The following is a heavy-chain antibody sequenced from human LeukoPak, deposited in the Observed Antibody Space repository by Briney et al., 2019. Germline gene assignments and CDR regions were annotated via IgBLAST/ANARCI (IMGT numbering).Heavy chain of an antibody. Sequence: GGSLRLSCAASGFTFSSYAMSWVRQPPGKGLEWVSAISGSGGSTYYADSVKGRFTISRDNSKNTLYLQMNSLRAEDTAVYYCAKDSGGSYPERSAFDIWGQGTMVTVSS. D-gene: IGHD2-15*01. V-gene: IGHV3-23*01. CDR2: ISGSGGST. CDR1: GFTFSSYA. CDR3: AKDSGGSYPERSAFDI. J-gene: IGHJ3*02.